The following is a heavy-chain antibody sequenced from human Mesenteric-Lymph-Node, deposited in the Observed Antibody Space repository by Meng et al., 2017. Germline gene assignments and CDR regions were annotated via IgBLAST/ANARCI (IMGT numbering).Heavy chain of an antibody. D-gene: IGHD3-10*01. CDR3: ASLTYYYGSGRPDY. CDR2: ISGDGSGT. CDR1: GFTFSDYW. J-gene: IGHJ4*02. Sequence: GGSLRLSCAASGFTFSDYWMHWVRQAPAKGLVWVSRISGDGSGTNYADSVKGRFTISRDNAKNTLYLQMNSLTAEDTAVYYCASLTYYYGSGRPDYWGQGTLVTVSS. V-gene: IGHV3-74*01.